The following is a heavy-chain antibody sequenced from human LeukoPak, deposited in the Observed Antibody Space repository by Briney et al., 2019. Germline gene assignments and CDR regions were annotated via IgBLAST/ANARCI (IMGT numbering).Heavy chain of an antibody. Sequence: SETLSLTCTVSGGSISSSSYYWGWIRQPPGKGLEWIGSIYYSGSTYYNPSLKSRVTISVDTSKNQFSLKLSSVTAADTAVYYCARFITGVVPAAIPAAFDYYYYGMDVWGQGTTVTVSS. CDR1: GGSISSSSYY. V-gene: IGHV4-39*01. D-gene: IGHD2-2*01. CDR2: IYYSGST. J-gene: IGHJ6*02. CDR3: ARFITGVVPAAIPAAFDYYYYGMDV.